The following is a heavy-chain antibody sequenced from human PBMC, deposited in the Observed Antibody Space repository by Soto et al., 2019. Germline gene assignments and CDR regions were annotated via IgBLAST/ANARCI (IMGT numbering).Heavy chain of an antibody. D-gene: IGHD1-26*01. CDR2: IPYDGSNE. J-gene: IGHJ5*02. Sequence: QVQLVESGGGVVQPGRSLRLSCAASGFTFSSHDMHWVRQAPGKGLEWVAGIPYDGSNEYYADFVKGRFTISRDNSKNTLYLQINSLRAEDTAVYYCARSSGSHWEAWFDPWGQGTLVTVSP. V-gene: IGHV3-30*04. CDR1: GFTFSSHD. CDR3: ARSSGSHWEAWFDP.